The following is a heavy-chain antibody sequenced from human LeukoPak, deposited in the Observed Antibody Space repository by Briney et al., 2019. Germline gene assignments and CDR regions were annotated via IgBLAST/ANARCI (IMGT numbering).Heavy chain of an antibody. V-gene: IGHV4-59*11. J-gene: IGHJ4*02. CDR1: GYSIRSGHY. D-gene: IGHD3-10*01. CDR3: ARAVGGDGSGSL. CDR2: IYYRVTS. Sequence: SETLSLTCTVSGYSIRSGHYWGWIRQPPGKGLEWIGYIYYRVTSDYNPSLKSRVTMSVDMSTRQISLKLSSVTAADTAVYYCARAVGGDGSGSLWGPGTLVTVSS.